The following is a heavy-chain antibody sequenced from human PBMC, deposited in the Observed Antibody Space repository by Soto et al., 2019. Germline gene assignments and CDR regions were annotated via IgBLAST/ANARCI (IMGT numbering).Heavy chain of an antibody. CDR3: ARETNQYSSSWRFDP. Sequence: PSETLSLTCAVCGGSISLYYWSWIRQPPGKGLEWIGYIYYSGSTNYNPSLKSRVTISVDTSKNQFSLKLSSVTAADTAVYYCARETNQYSSSWRFDPWGQGTLVTVSS. CDR2: IYYSGST. V-gene: IGHV4-59*01. CDR1: GGSISLYY. J-gene: IGHJ5*02. D-gene: IGHD6-13*01.